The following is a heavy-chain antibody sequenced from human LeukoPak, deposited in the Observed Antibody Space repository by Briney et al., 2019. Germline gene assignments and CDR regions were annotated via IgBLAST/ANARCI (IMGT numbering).Heavy chain of an antibody. J-gene: IGHJ6*03. Sequence: PSETLSLTCTVSGGSISSGSYYWSWIRQPAGTGLEWIGRIYTSGSTNYNPSLKSRVTISVDTSKNQFSLKLSSVTAADTAVYYCARVRLTGDQYYYYYYYMDVWGKGTTVTVSS. V-gene: IGHV4-61*02. CDR1: GGSISSGSYY. CDR2: IYTSGST. CDR3: ARVRLTGDQYYYYYYYMDV. D-gene: IGHD7-27*01.